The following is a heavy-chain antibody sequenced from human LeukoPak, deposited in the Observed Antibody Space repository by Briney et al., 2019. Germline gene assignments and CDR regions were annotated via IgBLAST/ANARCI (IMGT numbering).Heavy chain of an antibody. Sequence: ASVKVSCKASGYTFTSYGISWVRQAPGQGLEWMGWISAYNGNTNYAQKFQGRVTMTTDTSTSTAYMELRSLRSDDTAVYYCARSGDTTVYYYYMDVWGKGTTVTVSS. CDR1: GYTFTSYG. CDR2: ISAYNGNT. V-gene: IGHV1-18*01. J-gene: IGHJ6*03. CDR3: ARSGDTTVYYYYMDV. D-gene: IGHD4-17*01.